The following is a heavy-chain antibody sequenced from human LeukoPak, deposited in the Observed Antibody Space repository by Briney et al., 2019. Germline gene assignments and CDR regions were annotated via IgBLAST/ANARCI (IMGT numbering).Heavy chain of an antibody. CDR1: GGSFSGYY. V-gene: IGHV4-34*01. J-gene: IGHJ4*02. CDR2: INHSGST. D-gene: IGHD3-22*01. CDR3: ARFRYYYDSSGQMEWYYFDY. Sequence: SETLSLTCAVYGGSFSGYYWSWIRQPPGKGLEWIGEINHSGSTNYNPSLKSRVTISVDTSKNQFSLKLSSVTAADTAVYYCARFRYYYDSSGQMEWYYFDYWGQGTLVTVSS.